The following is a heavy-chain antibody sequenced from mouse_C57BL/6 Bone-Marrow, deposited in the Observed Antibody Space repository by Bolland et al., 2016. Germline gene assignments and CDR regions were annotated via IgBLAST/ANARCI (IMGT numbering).Heavy chain of an antibody. V-gene: IGHV5-4*01. Sequence: TYYPDNVKGRFTISRDNAKNNLYLQMSHLKSEDTAMYYCASYYGNSAWFAYWGQGTLV. CDR2: T. J-gene: IGHJ3*01. D-gene: IGHD2-1*01. CDR3: ASYYGNSAWFAY.